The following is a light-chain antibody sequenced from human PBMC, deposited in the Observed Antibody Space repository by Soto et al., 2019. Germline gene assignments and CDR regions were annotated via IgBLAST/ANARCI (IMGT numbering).Light chain of an antibody. CDR2: DAS. CDR1: QGIRND. Sequence: AIQMTQSPSSLSASVGDRVTITCRASQGIRNDLGWYQQKPGKAPNLLIYDASSLESGVPARFSGGGSGTEFTLTISSLQPDDFATYYCQHYNSYSEAFGQGTKVDIK. J-gene: IGKJ1*01. CDR3: QHYNSYSEA. V-gene: IGKV1-13*02.